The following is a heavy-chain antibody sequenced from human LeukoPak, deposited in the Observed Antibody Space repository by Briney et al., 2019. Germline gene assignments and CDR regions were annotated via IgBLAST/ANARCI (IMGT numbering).Heavy chain of an antibody. CDR3: ARLPDYYDSSGSYYFDY. J-gene: IGHJ4*02. CDR2: IYPGDSDT. V-gene: IGHV5-51*01. D-gene: IGHD3-22*01. Sequence: GESLKISCKGSGYSFTSYWISWVRQMPGKGLEWMGIIYPGDSDTRYSPSFQGQVTISADKSISTAYLQWSSLKASDTAMYYCARLPDYYDSSGSYYFDYWGQGTLVTVSS. CDR1: GYSFTSYW.